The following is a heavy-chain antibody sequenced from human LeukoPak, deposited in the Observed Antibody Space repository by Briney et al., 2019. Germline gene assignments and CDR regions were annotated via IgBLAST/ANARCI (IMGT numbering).Heavy chain of an antibody. CDR1: GGSFSGYY. V-gene: IGHV4-34*01. J-gene: IGHJ4*02. CDR2: INHSGST. CDR3: ARRGGHYYDSSGYLD. Sequence: SETLSLTCAVYGGSFSGYYWSWIRQPPGKGLEWIGEINHSGSTNYNPSLKSRVTISVDTSKNQFSLKLSSVTAADTAVYYCARRGGHYYDSSGYLDWGQGTLVTVSS. D-gene: IGHD3-22*01.